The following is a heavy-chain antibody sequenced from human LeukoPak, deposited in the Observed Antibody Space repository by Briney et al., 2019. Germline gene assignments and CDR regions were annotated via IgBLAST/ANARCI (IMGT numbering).Heavy chain of an antibody. CDR1: GFTVSSNY. Sequence: QAGGSPRLSCVVSGFTVSSNYMSWVRQAPGKGLEWVSIIYSAGSTFYADSVRGRFTISRDNSKNTVYLQMNSLRAEDTAVYYCARANSATIPGVDPWGQGTLVTVSS. V-gene: IGHV3-53*01. J-gene: IGHJ5*02. CDR3: ARANSATIPGVDP. CDR2: IYSAGST. D-gene: IGHD1-26*01.